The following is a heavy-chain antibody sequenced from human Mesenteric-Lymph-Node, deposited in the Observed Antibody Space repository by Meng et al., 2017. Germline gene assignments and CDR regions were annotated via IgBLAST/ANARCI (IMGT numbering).Heavy chain of an antibody. CDR2: IYYSGST. J-gene: IGHJ4*01. Sequence: ESLKISCTVSGGSITSYYWSWIRQPPGKGLEWIGSIYYSGSTYYNPYLKSRVTISVDTSKNQFSLKLSSVTAADTAVYYCARVCSGGSCYTTALDYWGQGTMVTVSS. CDR1: GGSITSYY. CDR3: ARVCSGGSCYTTALDY. D-gene: IGHD2-15*01. V-gene: IGHV4-39*07.